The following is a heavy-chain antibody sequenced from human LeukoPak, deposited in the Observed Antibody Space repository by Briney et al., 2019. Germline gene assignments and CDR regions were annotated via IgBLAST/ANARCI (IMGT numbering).Heavy chain of an antibody. V-gene: IGHV4-59*01. CDR1: GASISTYY. J-gene: IGHJ4*02. Sequence: PSETLSLTCTVSGASISTYYWSWIRQPPGKGLEWIGYLFFGGSTNYNPSLKSRVTISSDTSKNQLSLKLTSVTAADTAVYYCARAGGGWSFDYLGEGTLVTVSS. CDR3: ARAGGGWSFDY. CDR2: LFFGGST. D-gene: IGHD6-19*01.